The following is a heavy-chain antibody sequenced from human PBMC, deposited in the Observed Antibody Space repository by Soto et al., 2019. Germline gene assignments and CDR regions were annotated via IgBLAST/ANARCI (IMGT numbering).Heavy chain of an antibody. D-gene: IGHD6-19*01. CDR1: GYTFTSYA. V-gene: IGHV1-3*01. J-gene: IGHJ4*02. CDR2: ISAGNGNT. CDR3: ARDLGGWTDY. Sequence: QVQLVQSGAEVKKPGASVKVSCKASGYTFTSYAMHWVRQAPGQRLEWMGWISAGNGNTKYSQKFQGRVTITRDTSASTAYMELSSLRSEDTAVYYCARDLGGWTDYWGQGSLVTVSS.